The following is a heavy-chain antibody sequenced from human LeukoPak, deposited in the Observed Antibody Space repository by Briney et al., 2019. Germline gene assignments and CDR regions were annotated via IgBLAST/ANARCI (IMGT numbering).Heavy chain of an antibody. CDR2: IYTSGST. CDR3: ARVRYSSGWYYFDY. V-gene: IGHV4-61*02. D-gene: IGHD6-19*01. Sequence: SETLSLTCTVSGGSISSGSYYWSWIRQPAGKGLEWIGRIYTSGSTNYNPSLKSRVTISVDTSKNQFSLKLSSVTAADTAVYYCARVRYSSGWYYFDYWGQGTLVTVSS. CDR1: GGSISSGSYY. J-gene: IGHJ4*02.